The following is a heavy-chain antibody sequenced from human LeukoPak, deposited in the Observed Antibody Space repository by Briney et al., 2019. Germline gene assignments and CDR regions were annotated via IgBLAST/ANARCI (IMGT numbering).Heavy chain of an antibody. CDR3: AKGKNTGSYLSHVDY. CDR1: GFTFSTYI. CDR2: IGTSTSYI. Sequence: PGGSLRLSCAASGFTFSTYIMNWVRQTPGKGLEWVSSIGTSTSYIYYADSVKGRFTISRDNSKNSLYLQMNSLRTEDTALYYCAKGKNTGSYLSHVDYWGQGTLVTVSS. D-gene: IGHD3-10*01. J-gene: IGHJ4*02. V-gene: IGHV3-21*04.